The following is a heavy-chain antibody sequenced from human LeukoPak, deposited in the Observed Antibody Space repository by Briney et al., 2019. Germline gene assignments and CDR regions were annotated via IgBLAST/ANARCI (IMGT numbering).Heavy chain of an antibody. Sequence: GASVKVSCKASGYTFTNYYMHWVRQAPGQGGELMGIINPSGGTTTYAQKFQGRVTMTRDTSTSTVYMELSSLRSEDTALYYCARGPGRYYFDYWGQGTLVTVSS. V-gene: IGHV1-46*01. J-gene: IGHJ4*02. CDR3: ARGPGRYYFDY. CDR1: GYTFTNYY. CDR2: INPSGGTT.